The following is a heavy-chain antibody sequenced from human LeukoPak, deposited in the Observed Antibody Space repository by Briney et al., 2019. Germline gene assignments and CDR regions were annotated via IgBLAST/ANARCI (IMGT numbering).Heavy chain of an antibody. J-gene: IGHJ4*02. D-gene: IGHD3-10*01. CDR1: GGSISSSSYY. CDR3: ARHDGSSLPFDY. Sequence: SETLSLTCTVSGGSISSSSYYWSWIRQAPGKGLEWIGYVFYSGSTNYNPSLKSRVTISVDTSKNQFSLKLSSVTAADTAVYYCARHDGSSLPFDYWGQGTLVTVSS. CDR2: VFYSGST. V-gene: IGHV4-61*05.